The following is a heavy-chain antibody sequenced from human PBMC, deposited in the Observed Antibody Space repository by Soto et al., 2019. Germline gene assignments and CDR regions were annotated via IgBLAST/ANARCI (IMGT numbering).Heavy chain of an antibody. CDR2: IIPIFGTA. J-gene: IGHJ5*02. D-gene: IGHD3-22*01. CDR3: ARDLGSYNSSGYYA. CDR1: GGTFSSYA. Sequence: SVKVSCKASGGTFSSYAISWVRQAPGQGLEWMGGIIPIFGTANYAQKFQGRVTITADESTSTAYMELSSLRSEDTAVYYCARDLGSYNSSGYYAWGQGTLVTVSS. V-gene: IGHV1-69*13.